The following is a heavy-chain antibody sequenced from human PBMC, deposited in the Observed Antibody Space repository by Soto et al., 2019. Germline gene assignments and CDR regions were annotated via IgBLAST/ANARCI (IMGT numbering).Heavy chain of an antibody. CDR3: ARDLRGYSGYDLG. CDR1: GFTFSSYS. J-gene: IGHJ4*02. D-gene: IGHD5-12*01. CDR2: ISSSSSYI. V-gene: IGHV3-21*01. Sequence: GGSLRLSCAASGFTFSSYSMNWVRQAPGKGLEWVSSISSSSSYIYYADSVKGRFTISRDNAKNSLYLQMNSLRAEDTAVYYCARDLRGYSGYDLGWGQGTLVTVSS.